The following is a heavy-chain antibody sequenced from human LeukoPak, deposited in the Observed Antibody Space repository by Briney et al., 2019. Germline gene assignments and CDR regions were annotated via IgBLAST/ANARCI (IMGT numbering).Heavy chain of an antibody. CDR2: ISAYNGNT. D-gene: IGHD3-22*01. J-gene: IGHJ4*02. CDR3: ARDFRTYYYDSSGYYYPGY. Sequence: GASVKVSCKASSCTFTSYGISWGRQAPGQGLEWMGWISAYNGNTNYAQKLQGRVTMTTDTSTSTAYMELRSLRSDDTAVYYCARDFRTYYYDSSGYYYPGYWGQGTLVTVSS. CDR1: SCTFTSYG. V-gene: IGHV1-18*01.